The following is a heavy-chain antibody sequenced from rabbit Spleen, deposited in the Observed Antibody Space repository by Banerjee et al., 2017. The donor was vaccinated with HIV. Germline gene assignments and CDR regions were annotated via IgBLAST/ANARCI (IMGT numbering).Heavy chain of an antibody. CDR1: GVSFSFNSY. CDR3: ARDSGTSFSSYGMDL. CDR2: IGAGVSYTT. J-gene: IGHJ6*01. Sequence: QEQLVESGGGLVKPGASLTLTCTASGVSFSFNSYMCWVRQAPGKGPEWIACIGAGVSYTTYHATWAKGRFTISKTSSTTVTLQMTSLTAADTATYFCARDSGTSFSSYGMDLWGPGTLVTVS. V-gene: IGHV1S45*01. D-gene: IGHD8-1*01.